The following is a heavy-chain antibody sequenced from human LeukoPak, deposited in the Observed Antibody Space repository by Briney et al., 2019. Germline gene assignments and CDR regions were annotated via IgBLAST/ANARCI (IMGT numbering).Heavy chain of an antibody. V-gene: IGHV4-4*02. CDR2: IYHSGST. J-gene: IGHJ4*02. Sequence: AETLSLTCAVSGGSISSSNWWRWVRQPPGKGLEWIGEIYHSGSTNYNPSLKSRVTISGGKSKNQFSLKLRSVTAVDKAVYYCARASRRLGELSLYSWGPGKLVTVSS. CDR3: ARASRRLGELSLYS. CDR1: GGSISSSNW. D-gene: IGHD3-16*02.